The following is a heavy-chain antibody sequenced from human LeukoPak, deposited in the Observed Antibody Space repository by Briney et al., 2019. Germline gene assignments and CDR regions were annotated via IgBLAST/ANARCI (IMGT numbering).Heavy chain of an antibody. V-gene: IGHV1-18*01. D-gene: IGHD4-11*01. CDR3: ARARGYSRPNYYYYGMDV. CDR2: ISAYNGNT. J-gene: IGHJ6*02. CDR1: GGTFSSYA. Sequence: ASVKVSCKASGGTFSSYAISWVRQAHGQGLEWMGWISAYNGNTNYAQKLQGRVTMTTDTSTSTAYMELRSLRSDDTAVYYCARARGYSRPNYYYYGMDVWGQGTTVTVSS.